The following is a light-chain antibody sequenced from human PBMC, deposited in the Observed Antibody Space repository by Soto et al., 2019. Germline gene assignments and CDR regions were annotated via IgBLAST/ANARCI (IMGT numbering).Light chain of an antibody. V-gene: IGKV3-15*01. CDR2: GAS. J-gene: IGKJ5*01. CDR1: QTVLSN. Sequence: EFVLTHSPGTLSLSPWEIATLSCRASQTVLSNLAWYQQKPGQAPRLLIYGASTRATGIPARFSGSGSGTEFALTISSLQSEDFAVYYCQQYNNWPITFGQGTRLEIK. CDR3: QQYNNWPIT.